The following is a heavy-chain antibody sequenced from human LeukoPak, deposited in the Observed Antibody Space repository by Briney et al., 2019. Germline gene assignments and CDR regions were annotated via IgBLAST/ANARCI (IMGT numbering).Heavy chain of an antibody. V-gene: IGHV1-69*05. CDR3: AREESPNSSSWPRYYYYMDV. J-gene: IGHJ6*03. Sequence: SVKLSCKASGGTFSSYATSWVRQGPGQGHEWMGRIIPIFGTPNYAQKFKGRVTNTTTESTSTAYMELSSLRSEYTAVYYCAREESPNSSSWPRYYYYMDVWGKGTTVTVSS. D-gene: IGHD6-13*01. CDR1: GGTFSSYA. CDR2: IIPIFGTP.